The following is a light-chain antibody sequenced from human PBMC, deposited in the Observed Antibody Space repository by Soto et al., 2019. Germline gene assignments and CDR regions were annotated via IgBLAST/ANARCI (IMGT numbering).Light chain of an antibody. CDR3: QSYDNSLSGWV. Sequence: QPVLTQPPSVSGAPGQRVTISCTGSSSNIGARYDVHWYQQLPGTAPKLLIYDNSNRPSGVPDRFSGSKSGTSASLAITGLQAEDEADYYCQSYDNSLSGWVFGGGTKLTVL. J-gene: IGLJ3*02. V-gene: IGLV1-40*01. CDR1: SSNIGARYD. CDR2: DNS.